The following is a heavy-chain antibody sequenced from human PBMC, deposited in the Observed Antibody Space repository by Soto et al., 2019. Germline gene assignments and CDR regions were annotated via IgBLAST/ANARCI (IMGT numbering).Heavy chain of an antibody. V-gene: IGHV3-48*04. J-gene: IGHJ3*02. D-gene: IGHD1-26*01. CDR1: GFTFSSYS. CDR2: ISSGSSSI. Sequence: GGSLRLSCAASGFTFSSYSMNWVRQAPGKGLEWVSDISSGSSSIYYADSVKGRFTISRDNAKNSLYLQMNSLRAEDTALYYCAKDIGGAVGNDAFDIWGQGTMVTVSS. CDR3: AKDIGGAVGNDAFDI.